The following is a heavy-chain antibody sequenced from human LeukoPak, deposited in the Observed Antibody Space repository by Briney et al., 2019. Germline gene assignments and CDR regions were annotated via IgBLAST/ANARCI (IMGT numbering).Heavy chain of an antibody. Sequence: GGSLRLSCAASGFTVSSNHMSWVRQAPGKGLEWVPVIYSAGSTYYADSVKGRFTISRDNSKNTLYLQMNSLRAEDTAIYYCARDLGRYDSNQGPLDAFDIWGQGTMVTVSS. CDR2: IYSAGST. D-gene: IGHD3-22*01. CDR1: GFTVSSNH. V-gene: IGHV3-53*01. J-gene: IGHJ3*02. CDR3: ARDLGRYDSNQGPLDAFDI.